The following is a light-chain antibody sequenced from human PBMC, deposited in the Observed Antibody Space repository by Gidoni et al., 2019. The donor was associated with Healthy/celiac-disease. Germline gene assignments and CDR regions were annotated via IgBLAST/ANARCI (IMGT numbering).Light chain of an antibody. J-gene: IGKJ2*01. CDR2: AAS. CDR1: QSISSY. CDR3: QQSYSTPYT. Sequence: DIQMTQSQSSLSASVGDSVTITCRASQSISSYLNWYQQKPGKAPKLLIYAASSLQSGVPSRFSGSGSGTDFTLTISSLQPEDFATYYCQQSYSTPYTFGQGTQLEIK. V-gene: IGKV1-39*01.